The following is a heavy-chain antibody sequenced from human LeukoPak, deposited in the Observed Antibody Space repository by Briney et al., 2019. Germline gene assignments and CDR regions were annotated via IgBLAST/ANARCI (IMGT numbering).Heavy chain of an antibody. CDR1: GFTFSSYA. Sequence: GRSLRLSCAASGFTFSSYAMHWVRQAPGKGLEWVAVISYDGSNKYYADSVKGRFTISRDNSKNTLYLQMNSLRAEDTAVYYCARTRRDGYNLPDYWGQGTLVTVSS. D-gene: IGHD5-24*01. CDR2: ISYDGSNK. J-gene: IGHJ4*02. V-gene: IGHV3-30-3*01. CDR3: ARTRRDGYNLPDY.